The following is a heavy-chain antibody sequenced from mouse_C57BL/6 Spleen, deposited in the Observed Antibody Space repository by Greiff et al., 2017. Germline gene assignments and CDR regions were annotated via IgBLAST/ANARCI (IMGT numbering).Heavy chain of an antibody. CDR1: GFSLTSYG. D-gene: IGHD1-1*01. CDR2: IWSGGST. J-gene: IGHJ4*01. Sequence: VKLQESGPGLVQPSQSLSITCTVSGFSLTSYGVHWVRQPPGKGLEWLGVIWSGGSTDYNAAFISRLSISKDNSKSQVFFKMNSLQADDTAIYYCAKNNYYGSSYGAMDYWGQGTSVTVSS. V-gene: IGHV2-4*01. CDR3: AKNNYYGSSYGAMDY.